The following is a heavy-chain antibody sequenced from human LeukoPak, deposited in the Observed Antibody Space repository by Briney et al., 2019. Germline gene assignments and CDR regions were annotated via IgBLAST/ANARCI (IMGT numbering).Heavy chain of an antibody. D-gene: IGHD4-11*01. Sequence: ASVKVSCKASGYTFTSYGISWVRQAPGQGLEWMGWISAYNGNTNYAQKLQGRVTMTTDTSTSTAYMELRSLRSEDTAVYYCAGSDYSNYGGALGYWGQGTLVTVSS. CDR3: AGSDYSNYGGALGY. V-gene: IGHV1-18*01. J-gene: IGHJ4*02. CDR2: ISAYNGNT. CDR1: GYTFTSYG.